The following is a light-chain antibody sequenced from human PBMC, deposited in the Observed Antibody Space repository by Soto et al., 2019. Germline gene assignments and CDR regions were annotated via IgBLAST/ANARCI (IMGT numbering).Light chain of an antibody. J-gene: IGLJ1*01. CDR3: SSYTSSSTLGYV. CDR1: SSDVGGYNY. CDR2: DVS. V-gene: IGLV2-14*01. Sequence: QSVLTQPDSVSGSPGQPITISGTGTSSDVGGYNYVSWYQQHPGKAPKLMIYDVSNRPSGVSNRFSGSKSGNTASLTISGLQAEDEADYYCSSYTSSSTLGYVFGTGTKLTVL.